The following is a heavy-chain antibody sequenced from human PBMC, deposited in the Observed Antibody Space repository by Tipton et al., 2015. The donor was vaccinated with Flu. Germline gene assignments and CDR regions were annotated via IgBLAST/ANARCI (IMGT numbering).Heavy chain of an antibody. D-gene: IGHD3-9*01. J-gene: IGHJ5*02. CDR3: AKEGSYNILTNYYNKGVDP. CDR1: GGSISSYTYY. Sequence: TLSLTCTVSGGSISSYTYYWGWFRQSPGTGLEWIGSIYYSGTTYYNPSLKIRVTMSIDTSKHQFSLKVTSVTAADTAVYYCAKEGSYNILTNYYNKGVDPWGQGTLVIVSS. V-gene: IGHV4-39*07. CDR2: IYYSGTT.